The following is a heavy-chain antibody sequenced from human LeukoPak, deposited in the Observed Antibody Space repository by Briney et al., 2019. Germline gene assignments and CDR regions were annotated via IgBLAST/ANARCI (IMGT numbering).Heavy chain of an antibody. CDR3: VREGTFASPEAGRWIDSFDI. D-gene: IGHD6-13*01. J-gene: IGHJ3*02. Sequence: GGSLRLSCAASGFTVSSNYMSWVRQAPGKGLEWVSVIYSGGSTYYADSVKGRFTISRDNSKNTLYLQMNTLRPGDTAVYYCVREGTFASPEAGRWIDSFDIWGQGTMVTVSS. CDR2: IYSGGST. V-gene: IGHV3-66*01. CDR1: GFTVSSNY.